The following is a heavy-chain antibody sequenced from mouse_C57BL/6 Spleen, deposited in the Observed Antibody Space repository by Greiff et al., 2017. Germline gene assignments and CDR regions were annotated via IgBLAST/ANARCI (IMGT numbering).Heavy chain of an antibody. Sequence: QVQLQQSGAELVKPGASVKISCKASGYAFSSYGMNWVKQRPGKGLEWIGQIYPGDGDTNYNGKFKGKATLTADKSSSTAYMQLSSLTSEYSAVYFCASSGYNKCFDYWGQGTTLTVSS. D-gene: IGHD1-3*01. CDR2: IYPGDGDT. CDR3: ASSGYNKCFDY. J-gene: IGHJ2*01. V-gene: IGHV1-80*01. CDR1: GYAFSSYG.